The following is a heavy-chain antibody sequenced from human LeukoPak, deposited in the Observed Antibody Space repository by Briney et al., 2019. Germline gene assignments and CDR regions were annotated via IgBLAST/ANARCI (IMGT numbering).Heavy chain of an antibody. J-gene: IGHJ4*02. CDR2: TNTDGSST. CDR3: ARATPSDY. V-gene: IGHV3-74*01. Sequence: GGSLRLSCAASGFTFSSYWMHWVRQAPGKGLVWVSRTNTDGSSTSYADSVKGRFTISRDNAKNTLYLQMNSLRAEDTAVYYCARATPSDYWGQGTLVTVSS. CDR1: GFTFSSYW.